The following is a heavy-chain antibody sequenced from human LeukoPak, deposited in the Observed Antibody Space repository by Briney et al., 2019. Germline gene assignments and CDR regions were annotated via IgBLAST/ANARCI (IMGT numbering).Heavy chain of an antibody. CDR1: GGSITGYY. CDR3: AREGFGTLIDY. Sequence: SETLSLTCIVSGGSITGYYWTWIRQPPGKGLEWIGRIYTSGSTNYNPSLKSRVTMSVDTSKNQFSLKLSSVTAADTAVYYCAREGFGTLIDYWGQGTLVTVSS. V-gene: IGHV4-4*07. J-gene: IGHJ4*02. CDR2: IYTSGST. D-gene: IGHD3-10*01.